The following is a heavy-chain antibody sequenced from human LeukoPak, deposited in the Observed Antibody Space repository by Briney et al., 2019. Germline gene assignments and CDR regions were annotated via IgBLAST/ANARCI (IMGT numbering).Heavy chain of an antibody. CDR2: IYHSGST. Sequence: SQTLSLTCAVSGGSIGSGGYSWSWIRQPPGKGLEWIGYIYHSGSTYYNPSLKSRVTISVDRSKNQFSLKLSSVTAADTAVYYCARQELAFDYWGQGTLVTVSS. V-gene: IGHV4-30-2*01. D-gene: IGHD1-7*01. CDR3: ARQELAFDY. CDR1: GGSIGSGGYS. J-gene: IGHJ4*02.